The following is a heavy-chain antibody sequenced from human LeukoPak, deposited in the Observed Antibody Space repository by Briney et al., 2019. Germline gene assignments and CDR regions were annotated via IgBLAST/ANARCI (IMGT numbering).Heavy chain of an antibody. CDR2: IGFDGSPK. D-gene: IGHD6-25*01. Sequence: GGSVRLSCAASEFTFYNSAMQWVRQAPDKGLEWVAFIGFDGSPKYYADSAKGRFTISRDNSKNTLYLQMNSLRGEDTALYYCARDSGYYYFDYGGQGTMVTVSS. CDR3: ARDSGYYYFDY. V-gene: IGHV3-30*02. CDR1: EFTFYNSA. J-gene: IGHJ4*02.